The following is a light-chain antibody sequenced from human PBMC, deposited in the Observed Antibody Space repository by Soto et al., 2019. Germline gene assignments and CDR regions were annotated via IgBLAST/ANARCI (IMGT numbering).Light chain of an antibody. CDR3: SSFTAYNTVV. CDR2: EVS. V-gene: IGLV2-14*01. Sequence: QSALTQPASVSGSPGQSITISCTGSYSDVGTYNYVSWYQQHPGTAPKLMIHEVSDRPSGVSNRFSGPKSGNTASLTISGLQAEDEADYYCSSFTAYNTVVFGGGTKLTVL. J-gene: IGLJ2*01. CDR1: YSDVGTYNY.